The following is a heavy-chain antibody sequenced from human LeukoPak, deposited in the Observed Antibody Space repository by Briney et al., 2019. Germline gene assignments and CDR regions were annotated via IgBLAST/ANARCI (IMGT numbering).Heavy chain of an antibody. V-gene: IGHV4-4*07. D-gene: IGHD6-13*01. Sequence: PSETLSLTCTVSGGSISRYYWSWIRQPAGKGLESIGHISTSGSTNYNPSLKSRVTMSVDTSKNQFSLKLSSVTAADTAVYYCAREGSSWYFTSAFDIWGQGTMVTVSS. CDR1: GGSISRYY. CDR2: ISTSGST. CDR3: AREGSSWYFTSAFDI. J-gene: IGHJ3*02.